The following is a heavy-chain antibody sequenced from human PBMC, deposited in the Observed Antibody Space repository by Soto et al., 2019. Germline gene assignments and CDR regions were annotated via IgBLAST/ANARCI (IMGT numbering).Heavy chain of an antibody. V-gene: IGHV1-69*13. CDR3: ARDIVVVPAAIQGDYYYYGMDV. D-gene: IGHD2-2*02. CDR2: IIPIFGTA. Sequence: ASVKVSCKASGGTFSSYAISWVRQAPGQGXEWMGGIIPIFGTANYAQKFQGRVTITADESTSTAYMELSSLRSEDTAVYYCARDIVVVPAAIQGDYYYYGMDVWGQGTTVTVSS. J-gene: IGHJ6*02. CDR1: GGTFSSYA.